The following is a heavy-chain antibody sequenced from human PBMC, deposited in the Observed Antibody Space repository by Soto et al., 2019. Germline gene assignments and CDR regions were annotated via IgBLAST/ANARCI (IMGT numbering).Heavy chain of an antibody. D-gene: IGHD1-1*01. CDR1: GFTFSSYS. Sequence: EVQLVESGRGLVNPGGALRLSCAASGFTFSSYSMNWVRQAPGKGLEWGSSISSSSSYIYYADSVKGRFTITRDNAKNSRYLQMNSLSAEDTAVSYCERGATGTGDKLWGFDYWGQGTLVTVSS. V-gene: IGHV3-21*01. CDR3: ERGATGTGDKLWGFDY. CDR2: ISSSSSYI. J-gene: IGHJ4*02.